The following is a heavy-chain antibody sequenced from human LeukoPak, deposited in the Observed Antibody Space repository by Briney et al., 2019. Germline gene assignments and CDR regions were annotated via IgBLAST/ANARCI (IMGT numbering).Heavy chain of an antibody. CDR3: ARQHTRGAVVALVDY. V-gene: IGHV4-39*01. D-gene: IGHD3-22*01. CDR1: GGSITSSGYY. Sequence: SETLSLTCTVSGGSITSSGYYWGWIRQPPGKGLEWIGSIYYSGSTYYNPSLKSRVAISVDTSKNQFSLKLSSLTAADTAVYYCARQHTRGAVVALVDYWGQGTLVTVTS. J-gene: IGHJ4*02. CDR2: IYYSGST.